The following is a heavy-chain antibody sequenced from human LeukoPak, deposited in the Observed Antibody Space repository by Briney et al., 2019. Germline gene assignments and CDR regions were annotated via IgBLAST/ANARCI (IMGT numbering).Heavy chain of an antibody. V-gene: IGHV4-39*01. CDR2: IYYSGGT. J-gene: IGHJ1*01. Sequence: SETLSLTCTVSGGSISSSSYYWGWIRQPTGKGLEWIGSIYYSGGTYYNPSLKSRVTTSVDTSKNQFSLKLSSVTAADTAVYYRARVGGLIAAAGTSRYFQHWGQGTLVTVSS. CDR1: GGSISSSSYY. CDR3: ARVGGLIAAAGTSRYFQH. D-gene: IGHD6-13*01.